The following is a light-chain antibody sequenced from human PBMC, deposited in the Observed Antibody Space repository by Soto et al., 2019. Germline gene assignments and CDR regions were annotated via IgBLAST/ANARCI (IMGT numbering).Light chain of an antibody. Sequence: QSVLTQPPSVSGAPGQRVTISCTGSSSNIGAGYDVHWYQQLPGTAPKLLIYGNSNRPSGVPDRFSGSKSGTSASLAITGLQAEDEADYYCSSYRGSSTLFGGGTKLTVL. J-gene: IGLJ2*01. CDR3: SSYRGSSTL. CDR2: GNS. V-gene: IGLV1-40*01. CDR1: SSNIGAGYD.